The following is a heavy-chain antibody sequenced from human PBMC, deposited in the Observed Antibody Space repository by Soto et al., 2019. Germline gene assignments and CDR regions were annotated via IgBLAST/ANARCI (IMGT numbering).Heavy chain of an antibody. V-gene: IGHV3-48*02. Sequence: EVQLVESGGGLVQPGGSLRLSCAASGFTFSSYSMNWVRQAPGKGLEWVSYISSSSSTIYYADSVKGRLTISRDNAKNSLYLQMNSVRDEDTAVYYCARGRGCSGGSCYTGMGYWGQGTLVTVSS. CDR3: ARGRGCSGGSCYTGMGY. CDR2: ISSSSSTI. J-gene: IGHJ4*02. CDR1: GFTFSSYS. D-gene: IGHD2-15*01.